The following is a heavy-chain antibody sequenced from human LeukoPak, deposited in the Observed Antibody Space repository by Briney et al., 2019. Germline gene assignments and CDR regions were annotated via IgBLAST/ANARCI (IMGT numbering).Heavy chain of an antibody. J-gene: IGHJ6*03. Sequence: GGSLRLSCAASGFTFSSYAMHWVRQAPGKGLEWVAVISYDGSNKYYADSVKGRFTISRDNSKNTLYLQMNSLRAEDTAVYYCARDDGQWPPCYYMDVWGKGTTVTVSS. D-gene: IGHD6-19*01. CDR2: ISYDGSNK. CDR1: GFTFSSYA. CDR3: ARDDGQWPPCYYMDV. V-gene: IGHV3-30*04.